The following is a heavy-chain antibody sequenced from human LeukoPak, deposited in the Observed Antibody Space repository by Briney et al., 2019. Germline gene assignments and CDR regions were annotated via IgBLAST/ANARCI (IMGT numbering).Heavy chain of an antibody. Sequence: PSETLSLTCAVYGGSFSGYYWSWIRQPPGKGLEWIGEINHSGSTNYNPSLKSRVTISVDTSKNQFSLKLSSVTAADTAVYYCAERYYYYYGMDVWGQGTTVTVSS. CDR3: AERYYYYYGMDV. V-gene: IGHV4-34*01. CDR1: GGSFSGYY. CDR2: INHSGST. J-gene: IGHJ6*02.